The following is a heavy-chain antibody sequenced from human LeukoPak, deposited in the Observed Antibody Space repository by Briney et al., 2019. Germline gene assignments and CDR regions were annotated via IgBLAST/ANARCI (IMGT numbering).Heavy chain of an antibody. V-gene: IGHV1-18*01. Sequence: GASVKVSCKASGYTFTSYGISWVRQAPGQGLEWMGWISAYNGNTNYAQKLQGRVTMTTDTSTSTAYMELRSLRSDDTAVYYCARNFGVAHGGYYYYYMDVWGKGTTVTVSS. CDR1: GYTFTSYG. D-gene: IGHD3-3*01. J-gene: IGHJ6*03. CDR2: ISAYNGNT. CDR3: ARNFGVAHGGYYYYYMDV.